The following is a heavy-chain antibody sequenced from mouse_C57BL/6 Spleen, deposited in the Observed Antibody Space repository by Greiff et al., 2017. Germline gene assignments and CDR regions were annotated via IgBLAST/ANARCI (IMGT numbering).Heavy chain of an antibody. V-gene: IGHV1-64*01. CDR3: AREDQRDFDD. CDR1: GYTFTSYW. CDR2: IHPDSGST. J-gene: IGHJ2*01. Sequence: QVQLQQPGAELVKPGASVKLSCKASGYTFTSYWMHWVKQRPGQGLEWIGMIHPDSGSTNYNQKFKGKATLTVDKSSSTAYMKLNSLTSEDSAGYYWAREDQRDFDDWGKGTTLTVSS.